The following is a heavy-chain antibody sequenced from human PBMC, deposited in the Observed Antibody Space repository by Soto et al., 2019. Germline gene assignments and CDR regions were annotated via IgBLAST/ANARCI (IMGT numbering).Heavy chain of an antibody. V-gene: IGHV1-18*04. CDR1: GYTFTSYG. D-gene: IGHD1-1*01. J-gene: IGHJ3*02. CDR2: ISAYNGNK. CDR3: ARSGLRVGAFDI. Sequence: ASVKVSCKASGYTFTSYGISWVRQAPGQGLEWMGWISAYNGNKNYAQKLQGRVTMTTDTSTSTAYMELRSLRSDETAVYYCARSGLRVGAFDIWGQGTLVTVSS.